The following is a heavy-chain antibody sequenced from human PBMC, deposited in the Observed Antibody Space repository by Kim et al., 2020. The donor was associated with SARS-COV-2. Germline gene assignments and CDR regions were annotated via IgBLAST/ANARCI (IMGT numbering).Heavy chain of an antibody. J-gene: IGHJ4*02. CDR2: ISYDGSNK. CDR1: GFTFSSYA. V-gene: IGHV3-30-3*01. D-gene: IGHD5-18*01. CDR3: ARPRGYSYGSYIDY. Sequence: GGSLRLSCAASGFTFSSYAMHWVHQAPGKGLEWVAVISYDGSNKYYADSVKGRFTISRDNSKNTLYLQMNSLRAEDTAVYYCARPRGYSYGSYIDYWGQG.